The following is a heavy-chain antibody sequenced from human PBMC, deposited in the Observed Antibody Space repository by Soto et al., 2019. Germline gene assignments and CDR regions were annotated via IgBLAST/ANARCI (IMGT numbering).Heavy chain of an antibody. Sequence: QVQLQESGPGLVKPSETLSLTCVVSGGSISRYRWSWIRQPPGKGLEWIGYIFYNGTTSYNSSLTSRVTRSLDLSKNHLSVTLASVTAADTAVYYCARSFFPWGQGTLVVVSS. CDR2: IFYNGTT. J-gene: IGHJ5*02. CDR1: GGSISRYR. CDR3: ARSFFP. V-gene: IGHV4-59*01.